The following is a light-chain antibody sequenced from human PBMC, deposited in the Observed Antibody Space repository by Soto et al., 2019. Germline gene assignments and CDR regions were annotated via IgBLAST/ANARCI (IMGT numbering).Light chain of an antibody. J-gene: IGLJ2*01. V-gene: IGLV2-8*01. CDR3: SSYAGRNTVL. CDR2: EVS. Sequence: QSVLTQSPSASGSPGQSVTISCTGTSSDVGAYNYVSWYQQHPGKAPKLMIYEVSKRPSGVPDRFSGSKSGNTASLTVSGLQAEDEADYYCSSYAGRNTVLFGGGTKLT. CDR1: SSDVGAYNY.